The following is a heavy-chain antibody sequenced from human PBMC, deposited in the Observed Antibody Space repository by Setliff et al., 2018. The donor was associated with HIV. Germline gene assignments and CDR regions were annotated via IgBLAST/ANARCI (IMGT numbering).Heavy chain of an antibody. Sequence: PSETLSLTCAVSGYSISSGYYWGWIRQPPGKGLEWIGSIYHSGSTYYNPSLKSRVTISVDTSKNQFSLKLSSVTAADTAVYYCARRIGGYPYYFDYWGQGTLVTVSS. CDR1: GYSISSGYY. CDR2: IYHSGST. V-gene: IGHV4-38-2*01. D-gene: IGHD2-15*01. CDR3: ARRIGGYPYYFDY. J-gene: IGHJ4*02.